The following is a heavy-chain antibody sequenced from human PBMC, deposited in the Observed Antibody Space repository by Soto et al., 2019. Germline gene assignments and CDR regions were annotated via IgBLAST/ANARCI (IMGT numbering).Heavy chain of an antibody. D-gene: IGHD3-10*01. CDR3: AKDEGLLWFGELPL. CDR2: ISYDGSNK. CDR1: GFTFSSYG. Sequence: QVQRVESGGGVVQPGRSLRLSCAASGFTFSSYGMHWVRQAPGKGLEWVAVISYDGSNKYYADSVKGRFTISRDNSKNTLYLQMNSLRAEDTAVYYCAKDEGLLWFGELPLWGQSTLVTVSS. J-gene: IGHJ1*01. V-gene: IGHV3-30*18.